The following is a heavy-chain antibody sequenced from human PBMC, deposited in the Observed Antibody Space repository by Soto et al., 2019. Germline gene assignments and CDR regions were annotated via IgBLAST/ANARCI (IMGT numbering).Heavy chain of an antibody. D-gene: IGHD3-10*01. CDR2: LYSGGST. V-gene: IGHV3-53*02. CDR1: GLIVSTNY. J-gene: IGHJ3*02. CDR3: ARDRPGDEGDAFDI. Sequence: EVQLVETGGGLNQPGGSLRLSCAASGLIVSTNYMNWFRQAPGKGLEWVSVLYSGGSTHYAGSVKGRFIISRDNSKNTLYLQMNSLRAEDTAVYYCARDRPGDEGDAFDIWGHGTLVTVSS.